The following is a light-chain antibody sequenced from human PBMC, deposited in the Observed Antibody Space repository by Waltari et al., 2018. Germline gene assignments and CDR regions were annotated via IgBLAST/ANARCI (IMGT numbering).Light chain of an antibody. CDR2: DAS. J-gene: IGKJ3*01. Sequence: EVVLTQSPATLSLSPGARATFSCRASQSVGTSLAWYQQKPGQAPRLLIYDASNRAAGIPARFSGSGSGTDFTLTISSLEPEDFAVYYCQQRSNWLFTFGPGTKVDIK. V-gene: IGKV3-11*01. CDR1: QSVGTS. CDR3: QQRSNWLFT.